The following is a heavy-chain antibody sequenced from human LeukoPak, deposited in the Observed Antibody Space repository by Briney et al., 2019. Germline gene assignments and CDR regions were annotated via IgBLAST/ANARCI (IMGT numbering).Heavy chain of an antibody. J-gene: IGHJ5*02. D-gene: IGHD1-26*01. CDR2: INPNSGGT. Sequence: ASVKASCKASGYTFTGYYMHWVRQAPGQGLEWMGRINPNSGGTNYAQKFQGRVTMTRDTSTSTAYMELRSLRSDDTAVYYYARDGHLVGATSWFDPWGQGTLVTVSS. CDR3: ARDGHLVGATSWFDP. V-gene: IGHV1-2*06. CDR1: GYTFTGYY.